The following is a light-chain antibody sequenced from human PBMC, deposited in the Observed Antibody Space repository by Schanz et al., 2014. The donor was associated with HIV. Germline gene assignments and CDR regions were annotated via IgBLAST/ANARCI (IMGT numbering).Light chain of an antibody. V-gene: IGLV2-14*03. CDR2: DVS. CDR3: CSYAGRCL. J-gene: IGLJ2*01. Sequence: QSALTQPASVSGSPGQSITISCTGTSSDAGGYNYVSWYQQHPGKAPKLMIYDVSNRPSGVSNRFSGSKSGNTASLTISGLQAEDEADYYCCSYAGRCLFGGGTKLTVL. CDR1: SSDAGGYNY.